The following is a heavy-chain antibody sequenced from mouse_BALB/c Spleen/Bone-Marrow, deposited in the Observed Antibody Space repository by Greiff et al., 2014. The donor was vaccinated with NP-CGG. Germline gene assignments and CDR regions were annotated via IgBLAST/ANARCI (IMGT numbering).Heavy chain of an antibody. D-gene: IGHD2-13*01. CDR1: GYSFTGYT. J-gene: IGHJ4*01. CDR2: INPYNGGT. Sequence: EVKLQESGPELVKPGASMKISCKASGYSFTGYTMNWVKQSHGKSLEWIGLINPYNGGTSYNQKFKDKATLTVDKSSSTAYMELLSLTSEDSAVYYCTRGLEYVVDYWGQGTSVTVSS. V-gene: IGHV1-18*01. CDR3: TRGLEYVVDY.